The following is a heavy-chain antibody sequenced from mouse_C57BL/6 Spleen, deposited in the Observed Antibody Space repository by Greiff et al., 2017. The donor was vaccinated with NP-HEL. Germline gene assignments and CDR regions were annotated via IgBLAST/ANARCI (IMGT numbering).Heavy chain of an antibody. CDR3: AKIEDYSNYGGGAMDY. CDR1: GFSLTSYG. J-gene: IGHJ4*01. CDR2: IWRGGST. V-gene: IGHV2-5*01. Sequence: QVQLQQSGPGLVQPSQSLSITCTVSGFSLTSYGVHWVRQSPGKGLEWLGVIWRGGSTDYNAAFMSRLSITKDNSKSQVFFKMNSLQADDTAIYYCAKIEDYSNYGGGAMDYWGQGTSVTVSS. D-gene: IGHD2-5*01.